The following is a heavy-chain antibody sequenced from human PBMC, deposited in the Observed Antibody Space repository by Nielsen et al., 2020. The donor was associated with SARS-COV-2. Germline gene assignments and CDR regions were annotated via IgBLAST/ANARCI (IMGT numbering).Heavy chain of an antibody. CDR2: ISYDGSNK. D-gene: IGHD4-17*01. Sequence: GESLKISCAASGFTFSNYGMHWVRQAPGKGLEWVAVISYDGSNKYYADSVKGRFTISRDNSKNTLYLQMNSLRAEDTAVYYCAKVFWDFRSEAYGDYVLPAFDYWGQGTLVTVSS. CDR1: GFTFSNYG. V-gene: IGHV3-30*18. J-gene: IGHJ4*02. CDR3: AKVFWDFRSEAYGDYVLPAFDY.